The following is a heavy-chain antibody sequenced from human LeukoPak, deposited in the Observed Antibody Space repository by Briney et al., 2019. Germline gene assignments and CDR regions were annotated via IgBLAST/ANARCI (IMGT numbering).Heavy chain of an antibody. CDR2: ISSSSSTI. J-gene: IGHJ4*02. V-gene: IGHV3-48*01. D-gene: IGHD2-21*01. CDR3: ASFCGGDCLPLDY. Sequence: GSLRLSCAASGFTFSSYSMNWVRQAPGKGLEWVSYISSSSSTIYYADSVKGRFTISRDNAKNSLYLQMNSLRAEDTAVYYCASFCGGDCLPLDYWGQGTLVTVSS. CDR1: GFTFSSYS.